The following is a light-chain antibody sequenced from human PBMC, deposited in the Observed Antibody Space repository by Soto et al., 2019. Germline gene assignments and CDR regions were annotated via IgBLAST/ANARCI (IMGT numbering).Light chain of an antibody. CDR2: DAS. J-gene: IGKJ1*01. V-gene: IGKV3-20*01. Sequence: IVLTQSPGTLSLSPWERATLSCRASQSVRNNYLAWYQQKLGQAPRVLIYDASSRATGIPDRFSGSGSGTDFTLTISRLEPEDFAVYYCQQSGSSPWTFGQGTKVDIK. CDR3: QQSGSSPWT. CDR1: QSVRNNY.